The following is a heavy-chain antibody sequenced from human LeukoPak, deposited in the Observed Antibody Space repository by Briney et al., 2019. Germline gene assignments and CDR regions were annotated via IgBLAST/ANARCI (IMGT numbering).Heavy chain of an antibody. Sequence: GGSLRLSCAASGFTFSSYGMHWVRQAPGKGLEWVAVIWDDGGTKYYSDSVKGRFTISRDNSKSTLYLEMNSLRVEDTAVYYCAREGLTGSTNWFDSWGQGTLATVSS. V-gene: IGHV3-33*01. CDR1: GFTFSSYG. CDR3: AREGLTGSTNWFDS. J-gene: IGHJ5*01. D-gene: IGHD1-7*01. CDR2: IWDDGGTK.